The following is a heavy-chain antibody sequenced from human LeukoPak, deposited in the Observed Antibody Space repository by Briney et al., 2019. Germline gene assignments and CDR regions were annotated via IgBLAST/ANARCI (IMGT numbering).Heavy chain of an antibody. CDR1: GYSFTRHW. J-gene: IGHJ4*02. CDR3: ASRIIEEDSPPDY. D-gene: IGHD2-15*01. CDR2: IYAGDSDT. Sequence: GESLKISCKGSGYSFTRHWIDWLRQMPGKGLEWMGIIYAGDSDTRYSPSFQGQVTISVDKSISTAYLQWNSLKASDTAIYYCASRIIEEDSPPDYWGQGSLVTVSS. V-gene: IGHV5-51*01.